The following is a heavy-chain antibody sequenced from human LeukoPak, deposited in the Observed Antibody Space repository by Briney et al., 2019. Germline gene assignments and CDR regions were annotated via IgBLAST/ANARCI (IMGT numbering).Heavy chain of an antibody. D-gene: IGHD3-10*01. CDR3: AKDQLWFGELGIGMDV. CDR2: IRYDGSNK. V-gene: IGHV3-30*02. CDR1: GFTFSNYG. Sequence: GGSLRLSCAASGFTFSNYGMHWVRQAPGKGLMWVAFIRYDGSNKYYADSVKGRFTISRDNSKNTLYLQMNSLRAEDTAVYYCAKDQLWFGELGIGMDVWGQGTTVTVSS. J-gene: IGHJ6*02.